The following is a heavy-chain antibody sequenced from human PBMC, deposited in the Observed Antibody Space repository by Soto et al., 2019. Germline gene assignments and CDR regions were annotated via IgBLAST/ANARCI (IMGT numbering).Heavy chain of an antibody. CDR3: ARGTRSGSYYYYGLDV. V-gene: IGHV1-69*06. Sequence: QVQLVQSGAEVKKPGSSVKVSCKASGGTFSSYAISWVRQAPGQGLEWMGGIIPIFGTTNYARRFQGRVTITADKYTSTAYMELRSLRSEDTAVYYCARGTRSGSYYYYGLDVWGQGTTVTVSS. CDR1: GGTFSSYA. CDR2: IIPIFGTT. J-gene: IGHJ6*02. D-gene: IGHD1-26*01.